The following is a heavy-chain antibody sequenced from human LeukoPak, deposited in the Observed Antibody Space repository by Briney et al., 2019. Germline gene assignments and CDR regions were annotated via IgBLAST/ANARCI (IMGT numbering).Heavy chain of an antibody. J-gene: IGHJ5*02. CDR3: AKEWVRDIAATIRYNWFDP. V-gene: IGHV3-30-3*01. Sequence: PGGSLRLSCAASGFTFSSYAMHWVRQAPGKGLEWVAVISYDGSNKYYADSVKGRFTISRDNSKNTLYLQMNSLRAEDTAVYYCAKEWVRDIAATIRYNWFDPWGQGTLVTVSS. D-gene: IGHD5-12*01. CDR2: ISYDGSNK. CDR1: GFTFSSYA.